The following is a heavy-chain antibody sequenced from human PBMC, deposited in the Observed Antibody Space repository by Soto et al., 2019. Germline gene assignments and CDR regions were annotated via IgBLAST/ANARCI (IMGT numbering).Heavy chain of an antibody. D-gene: IGHD2-15*01. V-gene: IGHV3-48*01. CDR1: GFTFSSYS. CDR3: ARDIDG. CDR2: ISSSSSTI. J-gene: IGHJ4*02. Sequence: EVQVVESGGGVVQPGGSQRLSCAASGFTFSSYSMNWVRQAPGKGLEWVSYISSSSSTIFYADSVKGRFTISRDNAKNSLYLQMNSLRAEDTAVYYCARDIDGGGQGTLVTVSS.